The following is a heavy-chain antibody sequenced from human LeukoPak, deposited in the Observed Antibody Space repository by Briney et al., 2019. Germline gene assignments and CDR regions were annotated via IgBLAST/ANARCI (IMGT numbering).Heavy chain of an antibody. D-gene: IGHD1-14*01. Sequence: GGSLRLSCAASGFTFSSYSMNWVRQAPGKGLEWVSSISSSSRYISYAGSVKGRFTISRDNAKNSLYLQMNSLRAEDTAVYYCARDPGMSGDAFDIWGQGTMVTVSS. CDR2: ISSSSRYI. V-gene: IGHV3-21*01. CDR1: GFTFSSYS. J-gene: IGHJ3*02. CDR3: ARDPGMSGDAFDI.